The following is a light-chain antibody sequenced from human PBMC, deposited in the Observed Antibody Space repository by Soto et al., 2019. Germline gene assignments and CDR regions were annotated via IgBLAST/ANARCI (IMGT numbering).Light chain of an antibody. CDR2: GAS. CDR3: QQHSHWPPWT. J-gene: IGKJ1*01. Sequence: EVGLTQSPATLSLSLGARATLSCRASENVRTFVDWYQQKPGQAPRLLIYGASNRATGIPARFSGSGSGTDFTLTISNLEPEDFAVYYCQQHSHWPPWTFGQGTKVDIK. CDR1: ENVRTF. V-gene: IGKV3-11*01.